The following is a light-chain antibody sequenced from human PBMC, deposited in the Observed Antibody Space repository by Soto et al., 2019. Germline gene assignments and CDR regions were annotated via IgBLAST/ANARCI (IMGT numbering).Light chain of an antibody. Sequence: QSVLSQPASVSGSPGQSITVACTGTNRDVGGYNYVSWYQQHPGKAPKLLIYEVSDRPSGVSDRFSGSKTGNTASLTISGLQAEDGADYYCSSYTSRGTYVFGTGTQLTVL. V-gene: IGLV2-14*01. J-gene: IGLJ1*01. CDR3: SSYTSRGTYV. CDR2: EVS. CDR1: NRDVGGYNY.